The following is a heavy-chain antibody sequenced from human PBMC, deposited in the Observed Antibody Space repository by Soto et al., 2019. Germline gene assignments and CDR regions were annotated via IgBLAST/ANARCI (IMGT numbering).Heavy chain of an antibody. D-gene: IGHD3-10*01. CDR1: GYTFTSYY. Sequence: QVQLVQSGAEVKKPGASVKVSCKASGYTFTSYYMHWVRQAPGQGLEWMGIINPSGGSTSYAQKFQGRVTMTRDTSTSTVYMELSSLRSEDTAVYYCARDSYGSGSYYNGGYYYYGMDVWGQGTTVTVSS. CDR2: INPSGGST. V-gene: IGHV1-46*01. J-gene: IGHJ6*02. CDR3: ARDSYGSGSYYNGGYYYYGMDV.